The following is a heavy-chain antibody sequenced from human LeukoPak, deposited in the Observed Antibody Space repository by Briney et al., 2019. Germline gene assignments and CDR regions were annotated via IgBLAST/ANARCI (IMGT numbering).Heavy chain of an antibody. CDR2: IRADAVTT. V-gene: IGHV3-48*04. J-gene: IGHJ6*03. CDR1: GFIFSHHG. D-gene: IGHD6-13*01. Sequence: GGSLRLSCATSGFIFSHHGMNWVRQAPGKGLEWVSGIRADAVTTYYADSVKGRFTISRDNAKNSLYLQMNSLRAEDTAVYYCARVLAGYSSSWTNYYYYYYMDVWGKGTTVTISS. CDR3: ARVLAGYSSSWTNYYYYYYMDV.